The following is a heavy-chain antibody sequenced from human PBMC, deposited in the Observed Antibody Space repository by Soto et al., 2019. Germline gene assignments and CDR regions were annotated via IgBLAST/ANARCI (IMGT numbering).Heavy chain of an antibody. Sequence: EVQLVESGGGLVQPGGSLKLSCAASGFTVSGSAVHGVRQASGKGLEWVGRIRSKTNSYATAYAASVKGRFTISRDDSKNTAYLQMNSLKTEDTAVYYCTSHLGELSSPRAFDIWGQGTMVTVSS. CDR1: GFTVSGSA. V-gene: IGHV3-73*01. CDR3: TSHLGELSSPRAFDI. J-gene: IGHJ3*02. D-gene: IGHD3-16*02. CDR2: IRSKTNSYAT.